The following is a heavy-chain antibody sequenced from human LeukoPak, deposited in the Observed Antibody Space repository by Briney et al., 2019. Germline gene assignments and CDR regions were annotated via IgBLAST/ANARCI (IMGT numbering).Heavy chain of an antibody. CDR2: ISSTSTYT. V-gene: IGHV3-11*03. D-gene: IGHD1-26*01. CDR3: ARREARIFDY. J-gene: IGHJ4*02. Sequence: GGSLRLSCAVPGFTFSDYYMSWVRQAPGKGLEWVSYISSTSTYTNYADSVKGRFTISRDNAKNSLYLQMNSLRAEDTAVYYCARREARIFDYWGQGTLVTVSS. CDR1: GFTFSDYY.